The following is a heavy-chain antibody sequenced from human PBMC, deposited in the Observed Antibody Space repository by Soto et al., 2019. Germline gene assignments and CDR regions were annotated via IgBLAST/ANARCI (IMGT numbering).Heavy chain of an antibody. J-gene: IGHJ4*02. Sequence: PSETLSLTSAVYGGSFSGYYWSWIRQPPGKGLEWIGEINHRGSTNYNPSLRSRVTISVDTSKNQFSLKLSSVTAADKAVYYCARGLSAIVVWGQGTLVTVSS. CDR3: ARGLSAIVV. CDR2: INHRGST. D-gene: IGHD1-26*01. V-gene: IGHV4-34*01. CDR1: GGSFSGYY.